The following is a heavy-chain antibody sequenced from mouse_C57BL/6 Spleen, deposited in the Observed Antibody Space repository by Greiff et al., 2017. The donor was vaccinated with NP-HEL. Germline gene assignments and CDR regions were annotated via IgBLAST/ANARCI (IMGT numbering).Heavy chain of an antibody. CDR2: ISDGGSYT. J-gene: IGHJ3*01. CDR1: GFTFSSYA. D-gene: IGHD3-2*02. Sequence: EVTLVESGGGLVKPGGSLKLSCAASGFTFSSYAMSWVRQTPEKRLEWVATISDGGSYTYYPDNVKGRFTISRDNAKNNLYLQMSHLKSEDTAMYYCAVDSSGYPAWFAYWGQGTLVTVSA. V-gene: IGHV5-4*03. CDR3: AVDSSGYPAWFAY.